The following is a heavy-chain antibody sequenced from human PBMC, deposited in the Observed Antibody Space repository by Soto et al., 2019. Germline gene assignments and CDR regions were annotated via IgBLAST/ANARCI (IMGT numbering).Heavy chain of an antibody. CDR1: GFTFSNAW. J-gene: IGHJ4*02. CDR3: TTDGGSKRTLYYFDY. Sequence: EVQLVESGGGLVKPGGSLRLSCAASGFTFSNAWMSWVRQAPGKGLEWVGRIKSKTDGGTTDYAAPVKGRFTISRDDSKNTLYLQMNSLKTEDTAVYYCTTDGGSKRTLYYFDYWGQGTLVTVSS. CDR2: IKSKTDGGTT. D-gene: IGHD1-26*01. V-gene: IGHV3-15*01.